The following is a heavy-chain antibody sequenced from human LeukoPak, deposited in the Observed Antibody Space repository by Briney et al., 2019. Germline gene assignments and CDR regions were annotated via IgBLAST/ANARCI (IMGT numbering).Heavy chain of an antibody. D-gene: IGHD5-12*01. CDR3: ARGGGYDEFDH. V-gene: IGHV1-2*02. CDR1: GYTFSAYY. CDR2: INPNSGGT. J-gene: IGHJ4*02. Sequence: AASVKVSCKASGYTFSAYYMHWVRQAPGQGLEWMGWINPNSGGTNYAQKFQGRVTMTRDTSISTAYMDLSRLRSDDTAVYYCARGGGYDEFDHGGQGTLVTVSS.